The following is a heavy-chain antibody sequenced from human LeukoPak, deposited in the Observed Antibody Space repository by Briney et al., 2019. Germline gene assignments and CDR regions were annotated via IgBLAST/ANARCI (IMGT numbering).Heavy chain of an antibody. V-gene: IGHV3-23*01. Sequence: GGSLRLSCAASGFSFSTYAMSWVRRAPGKGLEWVSAISGRGDTTYYADSVKGRFTISRDNSKNTLHLQMNSLRAEDTAVYYCAKWADYWGQGTLVTVSS. CDR2: ISGRGDTT. J-gene: IGHJ4*02. CDR3: AKWADY. CDR1: GFSFSTYA. D-gene: IGHD1-26*01.